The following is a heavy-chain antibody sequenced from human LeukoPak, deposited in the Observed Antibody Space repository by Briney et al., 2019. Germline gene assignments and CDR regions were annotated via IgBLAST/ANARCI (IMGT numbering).Heavy chain of an antibody. Sequence: GESLKISCKSSGYSFTTYWIGWVRQVPGKGLEWMGIIYPGDSDTRYNPSFQGQVTISADKSINTAYLQWSSLKASDTAMYYCVRARMTTDRDGETILFYFDSWGQGTLVTVSS. D-gene: IGHD4-17*01. CDR3: VRARMTTDRDGETILFYFDS. J-gene: IGHJ4*02. CDR2: IYPGDSDT. V-gene: IGHV5-51*01. CDR1: GYSFTTYW.